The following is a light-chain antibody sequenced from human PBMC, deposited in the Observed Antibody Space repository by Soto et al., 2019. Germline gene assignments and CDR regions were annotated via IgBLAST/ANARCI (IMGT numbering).Light chain of an antibody. J-gene: IGKJ2*01. CDR3: QQYNNWPLYT. CDR2: GAS. CDR1: QSVSSN. V-gene: IGKV3-15*01. Sequence: EIVMTQSPATLSVSPGERATLSCRASQSVSSNLAWYQQKPGQAPRLLIYGASTRATGIPARFSGSGSGTDFALTIRSLQSEDFAVYYCQQYNNWPLYTFGQGTKLEIQ.